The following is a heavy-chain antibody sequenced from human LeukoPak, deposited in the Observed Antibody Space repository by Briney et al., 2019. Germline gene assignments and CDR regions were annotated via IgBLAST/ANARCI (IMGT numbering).Heavy chain of an antibody. D-gene: IGHD2-2*01. V-gene: IGHV3-48*01. CDR3: AKALIVVVPAAPDY. Sequence: PGGSLRLSCAASGFTFSSYSMNWVRQAPGKGLEWVSYISSSSSSTIYYADSVKGRFTISRDNAKNSLYLQMNSLRAEDTAVYYCAKALIVVVPAAPDYWGQGTLVTVSS. J-gene: IGHJ4*02. CDR2: ISSSSSSTI. CDR1: GFTFSSYS.